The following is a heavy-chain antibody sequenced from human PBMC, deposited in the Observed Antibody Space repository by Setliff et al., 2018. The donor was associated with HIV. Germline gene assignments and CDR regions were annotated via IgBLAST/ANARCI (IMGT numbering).Heavy chain of an antibody. CDR2: VSGSGAAT. D-gene: IGHD3-22*01. J-gene: IGHJ4*02. CDR3: AKISFDRRASNSGPVYPLFDY. CDR1: GFTFSSYA. Sequence: GGSLRLSCAASGFTFSSYAMSWVRQAPGKGLEWVSVVSGSGAATDYADSVKGRFTISRDNSKDALYLQMNSLRAEDTAVYYCAKISFDRRASNSGPVYPLFDYWGQGTLVTV. V-gene: IGHV3-23*01.